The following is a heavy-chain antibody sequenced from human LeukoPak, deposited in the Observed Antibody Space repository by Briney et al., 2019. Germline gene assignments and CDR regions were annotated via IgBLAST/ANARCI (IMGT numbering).Heavy chain of an antibody. CDR3: AKGSGIVVYHFDY. D-gene: IGHD6-19*01. V-gene: IGHV3-23*01. Sequence: GGSLRLSCAASGFSFSSYAMSWVRQAPGKGLEWLSAISGSGGGTYYADSVKGRFTISRDNSKNTLSLQMNSLRAEDTAVYYCAKGSGIVVYHFDYWGQGTLVTVSS. CDR1: GFSFSSYA. J-gene: IGHJ4*02. CDR2: ISGSGGGT.